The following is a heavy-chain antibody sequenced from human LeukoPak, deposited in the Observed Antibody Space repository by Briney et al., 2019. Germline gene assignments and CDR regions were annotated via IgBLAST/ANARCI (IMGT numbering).Heavy chain of an antibody. J-gene: IGHJ3*02. CDR2: IIPIFGTA. Sequence: GSSVTVSCKASGGTFSSYAISWVRQAPGQGLEWMGGIIPIFGTANYAQKFQGRVTITTDESTSTAYMELSSLRSEDAAVYYCARAVSEAYCSSTSCYFAFDIWGQGTMVTVSS. D-gene: IGHD2-2*01. CDR3: ARAVSEAYCSSTSCYFAFDI. V-gene: IGHV1-69*05. CDR1: GGTFSSYA.